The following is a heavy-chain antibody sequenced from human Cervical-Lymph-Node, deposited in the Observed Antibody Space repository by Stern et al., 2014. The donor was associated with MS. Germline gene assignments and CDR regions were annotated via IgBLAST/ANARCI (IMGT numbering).Heavy chain of an antibody. Sequence: VQLVQSGAEVTKPGSSVKVSCKASGGTFSKFPSSWVRQAPGQGLEWMGGFFPVFGTPTYAQEFRCRVTIPADVSTSTVYMELSSLRSDDTAVYYCALSSETSDRWYSLGYDLWGQGTLVTVSS. CDR2: FFPVFGTP. CDR3: ALSSETSDRWYSLGYDL. V-gene: IGHV1-69*01. J-gene: IGHJ5*02. CDR1: GGTFSKFP. D-gene: IGHD6-13*01.